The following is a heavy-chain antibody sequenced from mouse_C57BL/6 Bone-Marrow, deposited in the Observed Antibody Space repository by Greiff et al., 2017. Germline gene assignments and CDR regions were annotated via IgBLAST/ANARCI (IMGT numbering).Heavy chain of an antibody. V-gene: IGHV5-17*01. CDR2: ISSGSSTI. CDR1: GFTFSDYG. J-gene: IGHJ1*03. CDR3: ATYYGSSYGYFDV. Sequence: EVKLMESGGGLVKPGGSLKLSCAASGFTFSDYGMHWVRQAPEKGLEWVAYISSGSSTIYYADTVKGRFTISRDNAKNTLFLQMTSLRSEDTAMYYCATYYGSSYGYFDVWGTGTTVTVSS. D-gene: IGHD1-1*01.